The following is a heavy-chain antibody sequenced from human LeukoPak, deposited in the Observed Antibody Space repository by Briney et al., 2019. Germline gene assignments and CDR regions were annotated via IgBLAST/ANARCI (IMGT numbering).Heavy chain of an antibody. Sequence: SETLSLTCTVSGGSISSGSYYWSWIRQPAGKGLEWIGRIYTNSGNTNYNPSLKSRVTISVDTSKNQFSLKLSSVTAADTAVYYCAAPSTYNWNDEAFDYWGQGTLVTVSS. CDR3: AAPSTYNWNDEAFDY. V-gene: IGHV4-61*02. D-gene: IGHD1-1*01. CDR2: IYTNSGNT. J-gene: IGHJ4*02. CDR1: GGSISSGSYY.